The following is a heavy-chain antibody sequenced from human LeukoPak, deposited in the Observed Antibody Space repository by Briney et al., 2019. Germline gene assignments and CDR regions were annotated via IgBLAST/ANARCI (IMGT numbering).Heavy chain of an antibody. J-gene: IGHJ4*02. CDR2: INPNSGGT. V-gene: IGHV1-2*04. D-gene: IGHD6-25*01. CDR1: GYRFRDYY. CDR3: ARMNTRLRGGFDY. Sequence: ASVKVSCKGSGYRFRDYYIHWVRQAPGQGLEWMGWINPNSGGTTYTQKFQGWVTMTRDTSINTAYMELTRLRSDDTAVYYCARMNTRLRGGFDYWGQGTMVTVSS.